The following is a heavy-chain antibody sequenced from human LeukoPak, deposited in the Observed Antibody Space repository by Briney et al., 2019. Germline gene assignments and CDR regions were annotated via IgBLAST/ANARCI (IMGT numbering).Heavy chain of an antibody. D-gene: IGHD6-19*01. CDR3: ARGPPKSQWLYYFDY. CDR1: GYTFTSNY. Sequence: ASVKVSCKASGYTFTSNYIHWVRQAPGQGLEWMGMIYPRDGSTSYAQKFQGRVTVTRDTSTSTVHMELSGLRSEDTAVYYCARGPPKSQWLYYFDYWGQGTLVTVSS. J-gene: IGHJ4*02. V-gene: IGHV1-46*01. CDR2: IYPRDGST.